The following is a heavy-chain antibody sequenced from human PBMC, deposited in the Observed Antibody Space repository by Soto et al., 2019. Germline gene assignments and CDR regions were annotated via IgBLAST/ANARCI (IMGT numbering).Heavy chain of an antibody. V-gene: IGHV3-23*01. CDR2: ISGSGGTT. D-gene: IGHD6-19*01. J-gene: IGHJ4*02. CDR3: AKTPRQWLVYFDY. CDR1: EFTFSNYA. Sequence: EVQLLESGGGLVQPGGSLRLSCAASEFTFSNYAIAWVRQAPGKGLEWVSGISGSGGTTYYADSVKGRFTISRDNSKDTLHLQMNSLRAEDTAVYYCAKTPRQWLVYFDYWGQGALVTVSS.